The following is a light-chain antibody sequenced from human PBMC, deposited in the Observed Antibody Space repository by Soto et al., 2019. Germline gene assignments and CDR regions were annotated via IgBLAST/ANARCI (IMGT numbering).Light chain of an antibody. J-gene: IGKJ2*01. CDR1: QSVSSSY. Sequence: EIVLTQSPGTLSLSPGERATLSCRASQSVSSSYLAWYQQKPGQAPRLLIYGASSRATGIPDRFSGSGSGTDFTLTISSLEPEDFAAYYCPQYGSSPVAFGQGTKLEIK. CDR2: GAS. V-gene: IGKV3-20*01. CDR3: PQYGSSPVA.